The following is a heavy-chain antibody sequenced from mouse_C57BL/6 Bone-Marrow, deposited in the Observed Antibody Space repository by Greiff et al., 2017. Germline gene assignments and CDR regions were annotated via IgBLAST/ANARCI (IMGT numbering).Heavy chain of an antibody. D-gene: IGHD2-5*01. CDR3: ARGYYSNY. CDR2: IDPSDSST. CDR1: GYTFTSYW. Sequence: QVQLQQPGAELVMPGASVKLSCKASGYTFTSYWMHWVKQRPGQGLEWIGEIDPSDSSTNYNQKFKGKSTLPVDKSSSTASMQLSSLTSEDSAVYYCARGYYSNYWGQGTTLTVSS. V-gene: IGHV1-69*01. J-gene: IGHJ2*01.